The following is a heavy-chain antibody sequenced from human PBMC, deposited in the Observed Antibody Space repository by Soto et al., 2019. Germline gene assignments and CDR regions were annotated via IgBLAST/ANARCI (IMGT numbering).Heavy chain of an antibody. CDR3: ASLMGPRFDL. CDR1: GFIFSDHY. V-gene: IGHV3-72*01. J-gene: IGHJ5*02. D-gene: IGHD2-8*01. CDR2: ARNKVNSYTT. Sequence: PGGSLRLSCVASGFIFSDHYMDWVRQAPGKGLEWVGRARNKVNSYTTAYAASVKGRFTISRDDSKNSLYLQMNSLKTEAPGVYFCASLMGPRFDLWGQGPMVTVSS.